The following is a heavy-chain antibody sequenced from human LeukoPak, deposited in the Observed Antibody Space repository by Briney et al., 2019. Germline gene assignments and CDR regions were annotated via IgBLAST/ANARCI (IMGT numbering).Heavy chain of an antibody. CDR2: ISGGGGRT. CDR3: AKEIGLYELYDAFDI. J-gene: IGHJ3*02. Sequence: GGSLRLSCAASGFTFSSYAMSWVRQAPGKGLEWVSAISGGGGRTYYADSVKGRFTISRGNSKNTLFLQMNSLRAEDTAVYFCAKEIGLYELYDAFDIWGQGTMVTVSS. CDR1: GFTFSSYA. V-gene: IGHV3-23*01. D-gene: IGHD5/OR15-5a*01.